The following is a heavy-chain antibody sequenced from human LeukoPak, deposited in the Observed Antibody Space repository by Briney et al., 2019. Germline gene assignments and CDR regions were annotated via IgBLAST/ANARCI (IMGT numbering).Heavy chain of an antibody. CDR3: ARHRRGGAVAGKIDY. V-gene: IGHV4-34*01. Sequence: PSETLSLTCAVYGGSFSGYYWSWIRQPPGKGLEWIGSIYYSGSTYYNPSLKSRVTISVDTSKNQFSLKLSSVTAADTAVYYCARHRRGGAVAGKIDYWGQGTLVTVSS. CDR1: GGSFSGYY. J-gene: IGHJ4*02. D-gene: IGHD6-19*01. CDR2: IYYSGST.